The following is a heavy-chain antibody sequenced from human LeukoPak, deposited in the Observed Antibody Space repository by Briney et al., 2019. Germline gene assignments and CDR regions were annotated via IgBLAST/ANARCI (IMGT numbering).Heavy chain of an antibody. Sequence: ASVKVSCKASGYTFTSYGISWVRQAPGQGLEWMGWISAYNGNTNYAQKLQGRVTMTTDTSTSTAYMELRSLRSDDTAVYYCARDLVHHRLLATNYNWFDPWGQGTLVTVSS. J-gene: IGHJ5*02. D-gene: IGHD2-8*01. CDR3: ARDLVHHRLLATNYNWFDP. CDR1: GYTFTSYG. V-gene: IGHV1-18*01. CDR2: ISAYNGNT.